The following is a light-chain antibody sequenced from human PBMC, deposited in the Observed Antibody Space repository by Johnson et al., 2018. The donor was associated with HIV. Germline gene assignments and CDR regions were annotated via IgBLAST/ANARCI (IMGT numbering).Light chain of an antibody. CDR2: EIN. V-gene: IGLV1-51*02. J-gene: IGLJ1*01. Sequence: QSVLTKPPSVSAAPGQKVTISCSGSNSNIGNNYVSWYQQLPGTAPKLLIYEINKRPSGIPDRFSGSKSGTSATLGITGLQTGDEADYYCGTWDSSLNSYVFGTWTK. CDR3: GTWDSSLNSYV. CDR1: NSNIGNNY.